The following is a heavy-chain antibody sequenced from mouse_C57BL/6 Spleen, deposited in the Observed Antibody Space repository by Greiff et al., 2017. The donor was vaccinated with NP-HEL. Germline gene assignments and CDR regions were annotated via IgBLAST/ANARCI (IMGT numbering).Heavy chain of an antibody. Sequence: QVQLQQPGAELVMPGASVKLSCKASGYTFTSYWMHWVKQRPGQGLEWIGEIDPSDSYTNYNQKFKGKSTLTVDKSSSTAYMQLSSRTSEDSAVYYCATYDARGYFDDWGQGTTLTVSS. CDR1: GYTFTSYW. V-gene: IGHV1-69*01. J-gene: IGHJ2*01. CDR3: ATYDARGYFDD. CDR2: IDPSDSYT. D-gene: IGHD2-12*01.